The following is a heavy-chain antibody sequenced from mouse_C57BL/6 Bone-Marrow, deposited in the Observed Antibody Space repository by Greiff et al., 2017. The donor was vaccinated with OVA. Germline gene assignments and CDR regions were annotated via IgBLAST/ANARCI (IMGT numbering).Heavy chain of an antibody. D-gene: IGHD1-1*01. V-gene: IGHV1-55*01. CDR2: IYPGSGST. J-gene: IGHJ1*03. CDR3: ARRYYGSGWYFDV. CDR1: GYTFTSYW. Sequence: QVQLQQPGAELVKPGASVKMSCKASGYTFTSYWITWVKQRPGQGLEWIGDIYPGSGSTNYNEKFKSKATLTVEPSSSTAYMQLSSLTSEDSAVYYCARRYYGSGWYFDVWGTVTTVTVSS.